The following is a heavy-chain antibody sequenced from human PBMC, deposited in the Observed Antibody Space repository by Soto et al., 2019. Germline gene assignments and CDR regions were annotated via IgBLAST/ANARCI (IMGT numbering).Heavy chain of an antibody. CDR3: ARGGNSDDYDGMHV. J-gene: IGHJ6*02. Sequence: QGQLVQAGGDVKKPGSSVKVSCKASGGTFSSYPISWVRQAPGQGLEWMGGIIPLFGTADYAQKFQGRVRLTADESTSTADMELSSRRSEDTAGYYCARGGNSDDYDGMHVWGQGTTVTGAS. CDR2: IIPLFGTA. V-gene: IGHV1-69*01. CDR1: GGTFSSYP. D-gene: IGHD2-21*02.